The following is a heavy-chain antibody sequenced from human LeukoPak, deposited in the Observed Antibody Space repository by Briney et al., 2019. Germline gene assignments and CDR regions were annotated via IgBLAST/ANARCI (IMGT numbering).Heavy chain of an antibody. V-gene: IGHV3-53*01. Sequence: RGSLRLSCAASGFTVSSNYMSWVRQAPGKGLEWVSVIYSGGSTYYADSVKGRFTISRDNSKNTLYLQMNSLRAEDTAVYYCTRLANDFWSGYYSQDYWGQGTLVTVSS. CDR2: IYSGGST. CDR3: TRLANDFWSGYYSQDY. D-gene: IGHD3-3*01. J-gene: IGHJ4*02. CDR1: GFTVSSNY.